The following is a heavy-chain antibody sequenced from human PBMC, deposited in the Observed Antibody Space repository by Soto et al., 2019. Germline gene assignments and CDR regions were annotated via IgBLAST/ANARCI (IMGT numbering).Heavy chain of an antibody. D-gene: IGHD4-17*01. J-gene: IGHJ4*02. CDR3: AKGLGSDTVSLGIDLDY. V-gene: IGHV3-23*01. CDR1: GFTFSSYA. Sequence: PGGSLRLSCAASGFTFSSYAMSWVRQAPGKGLEWVSAISGSGGSTYYADSVKGRFTISRDNSKNTLYLQMNSLRAEDTAVYYCAKGLGSDTVSLGIDLDYWGQGTLVTVSS. CDR2: ISGSGGST.